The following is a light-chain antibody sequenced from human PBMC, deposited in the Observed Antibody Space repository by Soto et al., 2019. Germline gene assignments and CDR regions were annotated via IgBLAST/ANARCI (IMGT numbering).Light chain of an antibody. J-gene: IGLJ3*02. CDR1: SGSVSTSYY. CDR2: STN. CDR3: VLYMGSGSWV. Sequence: QAVVTQEPSFSVSPGGTVTITCGLSSGSVSTSYYPSWYQQTPGQAPRTLIYSTNIRSSGVPDRFSGSILGNKAALTITGAQADDESDYYCVLYMGSGSWVFGGGTKVTVL. V-gene: IGLV8-61*01.